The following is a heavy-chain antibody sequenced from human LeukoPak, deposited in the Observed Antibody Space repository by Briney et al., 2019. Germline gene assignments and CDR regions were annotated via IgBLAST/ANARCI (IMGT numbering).Heavy chain of an antibody. J-gene: IGHJ6*02. CDR1: GGSISSAY. V-gene: IGHV4-59*01. Sequence: SETLSLTCTVSGGSISSAYWNWIRQPPGKGLEWIGYIYYSGSTNYNPSLKSRVTISVDTSKNQFSLKLSSVTAADTAVYYCARAEGSGELLPYYYGMDVWGQGTTVTVSS. CDR3: ARAEGSGELLPYYYGMDV. D-gene: IGHD3-10*01. CDR2: IYYSGST.